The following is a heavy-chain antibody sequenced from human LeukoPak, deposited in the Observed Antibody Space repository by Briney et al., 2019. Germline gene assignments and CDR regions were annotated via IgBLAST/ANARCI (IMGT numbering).Heavy chain of an antibody. CDR2: INSDESIT. D-gene: IGHD4-11*01. Sequence: GGSLRLSCAASGFTFSSSWMYWVRQAPGKGLVWVSRINSDESITTYADSVKGRFTVSRDNAKNTLYLQMNSLRAEDTAVYYCARGLVPGFLDYWGQGTPVTVSS. CDR1: GFTFSSSW. J-gene: IGHJ4*02. V-gene: IGHV3-74*01. CDR3: ARGLVPGFLDY.